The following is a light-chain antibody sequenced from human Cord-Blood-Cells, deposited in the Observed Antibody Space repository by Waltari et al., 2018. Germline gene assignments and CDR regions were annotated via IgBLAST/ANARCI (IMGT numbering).Light chain of an antibody. CDR2: DVS. CDR1: SSDVGGYNY. V-gene: IGLV2-14*01. J-gene: IGLJ2*01. CDR3: SSYTSSSTLVV. Sequence: QSALTQPASVSGSPGQSITISCTGTSSDVGGYNYVSWYQQHPGKAPKLMIYDVSNRPSGVTNGFSGSKSGNTASLTISWLQAEDEADYYCSSYTSSSTLVVFGGWTKLTVL.